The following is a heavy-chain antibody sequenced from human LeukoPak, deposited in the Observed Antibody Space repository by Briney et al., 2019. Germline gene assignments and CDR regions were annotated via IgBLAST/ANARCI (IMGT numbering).Heavy chain of an antibody. Sequence: GGSLRLSCAASGFTFSSYAMYWVRQAPGKGLEWVSGIFGSGGSTHYADSVKGRFTISRDNSKNTVYLQMNSLRAEDTAVYYCAKPTTGYSSGRFPGWPVDYWGQGTLVTVSS. CDR3: AKPTTGYSSGRFPGWPVDY. V-gene: IGHV3-23*01. CDR2: IFGSGGST. D-gene: IGHD6-19*01. CDR1: GFTFSSYA. J-gene: IGHJ4*02.